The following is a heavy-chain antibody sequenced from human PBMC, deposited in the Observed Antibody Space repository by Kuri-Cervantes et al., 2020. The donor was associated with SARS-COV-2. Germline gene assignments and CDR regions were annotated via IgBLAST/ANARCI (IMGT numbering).Heavy chain of an antibody. D-gene: IGHD5-18*01. Sequence: SETLSLTCTVSGGSISSSSYYWGWIRQPPGKGLEWIGEINHSGSTNYNPSLKSRVTISVDTSKNQFSLKLSSVTAADTAVYYCARKMDTAMVIDYWGQGTLVTVSS. CDR1: GGSISSSSYY. CDR2: INHSGST. V-gene: IGHV4-39*07. CDR3: ARKMDTAMVIDY. J-gene: IGHJ4*02.